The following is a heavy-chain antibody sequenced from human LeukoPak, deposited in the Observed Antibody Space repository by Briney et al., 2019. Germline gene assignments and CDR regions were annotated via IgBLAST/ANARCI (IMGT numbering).Heavy chain of an antibody. CDR3: ARGRGKPIGDFDY. Sequence: SETLSLTCTVSGGSISSYYWSWIRQPPGKGLEWIGYIYYSGSTNYNPSLKSRVTISVDTSKNQFSLKLSSVTAADTAVYYCARGRGKPIGDFDYWGQGTLVTVSS. D-gene: IGHD6-13*01. J-gene: IGHJ4*02. CDR1: GGSISSYY. CDR2: IYYSGST. V-gene: IGHV4-59*12.